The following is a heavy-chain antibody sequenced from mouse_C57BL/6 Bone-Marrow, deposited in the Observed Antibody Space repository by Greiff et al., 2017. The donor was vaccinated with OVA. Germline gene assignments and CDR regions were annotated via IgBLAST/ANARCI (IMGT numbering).Heavy chain of an antibody. J-gene: IGHJ1*03. CDR3: ARDGYGSSDWYFDV. V-gene: IGHV3-5*01. D-gene: IGHD1-1*01. Sequence: DVQLQESGPGLVKPSQTVFLTCTVTGISITTGNYRWSWIRQFPGNKLEWIGYIYYSGTITYNPSLTSRTTITSDTPKNQFFLEMNSLTAEDTATYYCARDGYGSSDWYFDVWGTGTTVTVSS. CDR2: IYYSGTI. CDR1: GISITTGNYR.